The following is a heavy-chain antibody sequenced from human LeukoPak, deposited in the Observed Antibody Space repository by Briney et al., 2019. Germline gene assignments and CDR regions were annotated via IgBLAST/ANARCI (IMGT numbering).Heavy chain of an antibody. CDR1: GCTFTSYG. CDR2: ISGYIGHT. V-gene: IGHV1-18*01. Sequence: ASVKVSCKASGCTFTSYGITWVRQAPGQGHEWMGWISGYIGHTNYAQKFHGRVTMTADTSTSTAYMELGSLRSDATALYYCASSLPGDYQFWSGPEGYWGQGTLLTVSS. D-gene: IGHD3-3*01. J-gene: IGHJ4*02. CDR3: ASSLPGDYQFWSGPEGY.